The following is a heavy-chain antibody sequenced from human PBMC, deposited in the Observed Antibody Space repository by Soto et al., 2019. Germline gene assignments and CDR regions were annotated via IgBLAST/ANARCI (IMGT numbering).Heavy chain of an antibody. V-gene: IGHV3-30-3*01. CDR2: ISYDGSNK. J-gene: IGHJ4*02. Sequence: QVQLVESGGGVVQPGRSLRLSCAASGFTFSDYALHWVRQAPRKGLEWVAVISYDGSNKYYADSVKGRFTVSRDNSKNTLDLQLTSLRAEDTAVYYCWRERSHSSSPYFEYWGQGTLVTVSS. CDR1: GFTFSDYA. CDR3: WRERSHSSSPYFEY. D-gene: IGHD6-6*01.